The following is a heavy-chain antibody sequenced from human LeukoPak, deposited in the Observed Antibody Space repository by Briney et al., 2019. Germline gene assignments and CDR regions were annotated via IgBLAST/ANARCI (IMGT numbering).Heavy chain of an antibody. Sequence: GGSLRLSCAASGFTFSDHYMSWIRQAPGKGLEWVSYISGSGSTIYYADSVKGRFTISRDNAKNSLYLQMNSLRAEDTAVYYCAKTLGDYDILTDTFNWFDPWGQGTLVTVSS. CDR3: AKTLGDYDILTDTFNWFDP. V-gene: IGHV3-11*01. CDR2: ISGSGSTI. D-gene: IGHD3-9*01. J-gene: IGHJ5*02. CDR1: GFTFSDHY.